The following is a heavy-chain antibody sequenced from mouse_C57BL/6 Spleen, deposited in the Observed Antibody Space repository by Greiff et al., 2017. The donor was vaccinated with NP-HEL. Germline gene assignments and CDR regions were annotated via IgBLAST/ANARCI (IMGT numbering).Heavy chain of an antibody. D-gene: IGHD1-1*01. CDR1: AYTFTSYW. J-gene: IGHJ4*01. CDR3: ARSTTLMDY. CDR2: IHPNSGST. Sequence: QVQLQQPGAELVKPGASVKLSCKASAYTFTSYWMHWVKQRPGQGLEWIGMIHPNSGSTNYNEKFKSKATLTVDQSSSTAYMQRSSLTSEDSPVYYCARSTTLMDYWGQGTSVTVS. V-gene: IGHV1-64*01.